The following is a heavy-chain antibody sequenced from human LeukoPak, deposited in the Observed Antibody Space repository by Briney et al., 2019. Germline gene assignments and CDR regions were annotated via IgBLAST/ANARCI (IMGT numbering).Heavy chain of an antibody. CDR3: AKDRVSGSYIDY. CDR1: GFTFSSYG. J-gene: IGHJ4*02. D-gene: IGHD3-10*01. Sequence: SGGSLRLSCAASGFTFSSYGMHWVRQAPGKGLEWVAFIRYDGSNKYYADSVKGRFTISRDNSKNTLYLQMNSLRAEDTAVYHCAKDRVSGSYIDYWGQGTLVTVSS. CDR2: IRYDGSNK. V-gene: IGHV3-30*02.